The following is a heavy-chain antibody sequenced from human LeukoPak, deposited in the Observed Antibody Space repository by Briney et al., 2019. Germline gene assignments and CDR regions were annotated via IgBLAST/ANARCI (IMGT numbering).Heavy chain of an antibody. CDR1: GFTFSGYA. D-gene: IGHD3-9*01. J-gene: IGHJ4*02. CDR2: ISYDGSNK. V-gene: IGHV3-30*01. CDR3: ARDPAGYFDWLFSGYFDY. Sequence: GGSLRLSCAASGFTFSGYAMHWVRQAPGKGLEWVAVISYDGSNKYYADSVKGRFTISRDNSKNTLYLLMNSLRAEDTAVYYCARDPAGYFDWLFSGYFDYWGQGTLVTVSS.